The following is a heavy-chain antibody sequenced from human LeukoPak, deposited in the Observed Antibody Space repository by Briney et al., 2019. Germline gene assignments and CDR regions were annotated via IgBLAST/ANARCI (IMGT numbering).Heavy chain of an antibody. V-gene: IGHV1-18*01. J-gene: IGHJ5*02. CDR3: ARDVLGGGRVHP. Sequence: ASVKVSCKASGYTFTSYGISWVRQAPGQGLEWMGWISAYNGNTNYAQKLQGRVTMTTDTSTSAAYMELRSLRSDDTAVYYCARDVLGGGRVHPWGQGTLVTVSS. CDR2: ISAYNGNT. CDR1: GYTFTSYG. D-gene: IGHD3-16*01.